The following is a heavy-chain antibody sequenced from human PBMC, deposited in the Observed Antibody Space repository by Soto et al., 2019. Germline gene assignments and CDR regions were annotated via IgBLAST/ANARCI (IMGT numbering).Heavy chain of an antibody. CDR2: ISGSGGST. Sequence: GGSLRLSCAASGFTFSSYAMSWVRQAPGKGLEWVSAISGSGGSTYYADSVKGRFTISRDNSKNTLYLQMNSLRAEDTAVYYCAKPPPHSSGWSQDGGYYFDYWGQGTLVTVSS. D-gene: IGHD6-19*01. CDR1: GFTFSSYA. V-gene: IGHV3-23*01. CDR3: AKPPPHSSGWSQDGGYYFDY. J-gene: IGHJ4*02.